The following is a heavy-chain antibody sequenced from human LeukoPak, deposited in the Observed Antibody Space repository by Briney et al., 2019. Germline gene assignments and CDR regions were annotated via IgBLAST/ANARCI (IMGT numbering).Heavy chain of an antibody. V-gene: IGHV1-18*01. J-gene: IGHJ4*02. CDR2: ISTNNGDT. Sequence: GASVKVSCKASGYTFTSDGISWVRQAPGQGLEWMGWISTNNGDTKYGKKFQGRVIMTTDTSTSTAYMAVRSLRSDDTAVYYCARDDDYNPLVHGGQETLVPVSS. D-gene: IGHD1-14*01. CDR1: GYTFTSDG. CDR3: ARDDDYNPLVH.